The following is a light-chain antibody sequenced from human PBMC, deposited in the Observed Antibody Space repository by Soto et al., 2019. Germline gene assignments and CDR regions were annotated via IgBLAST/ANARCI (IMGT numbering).Light chain of an antibody. CDR3: NSYAGSYNWV. Sequence: QSVLTQPPSASGSPGQSVTISCTGTSSDVGGYNYVYWYQQHPGKAPKLLIYEVSKRPSGVPDRFSGSKSGNTASLTVSGLQAADEADYYCNSYAGSYNWVFGGGTQLTVL. V-gene: IGLV2-8*01. J-gene: IGLJ3*02. CDR1: SSDVGGYNY. CDR2: EVS.